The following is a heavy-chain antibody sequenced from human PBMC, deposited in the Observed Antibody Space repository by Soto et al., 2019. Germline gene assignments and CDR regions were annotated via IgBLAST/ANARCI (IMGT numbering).Heavy chain of an antibody. V-gene: IGHV4-39*01. D-gene: IGHD3-10*01. CDR2: IYYSGSS. CDR1: GGSISSRSHY. CDR3: ARHLGAGWFGDSGSDY. Sequence: QLQLHDSGPRLVKPSETLSLTCTVSGGSISSRSHYWGWIRQPPGKGLEWIGSIYYSGSSYYSPSLKSRVTISVDTSKNQFSLKLSSVTAADTAVYYCARHLGAGWFGDSGSDYWGQGILVTVSS. J-gene: IGHJ4*02.